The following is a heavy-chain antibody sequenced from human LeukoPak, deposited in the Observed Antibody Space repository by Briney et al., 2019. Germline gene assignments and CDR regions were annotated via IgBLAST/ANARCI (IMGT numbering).Heavy chain of an antibody. CDR3: ARDQGENYDSSGYYPY. Sequence: PGGSLRLSCASSGFTFSNYYMSWIREAPGKGLEWVSYISGSSGSTNYADSVMGRFTISRDNGKNSLYLQMNSLRAEDAAVYYCARDQGENYDSSGYYPYWGQGTLVNVSS. CDR2: ISGSSGST. D-gene: IGHD3-22*01. CDR1: GFTFSNYY. J-gene: IGHJ4*02. V-gene: IGHV3-11*06.